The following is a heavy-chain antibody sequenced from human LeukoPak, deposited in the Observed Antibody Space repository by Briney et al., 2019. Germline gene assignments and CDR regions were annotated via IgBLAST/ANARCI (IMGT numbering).Heavy chain of an antibody. J-gene: IGHJ3*02. CDR3: ARVGSPDAFDI. CDR1: GGSISSYY. D-gene: IGHD1-26*01. Sequence: SETLSLTCTVSGGSISSYYWSWIRQPPGKWLEWIGSIYHSGSTYYNPSLKSRVTISVDTSKNQFSLKLSSVTAADTAVYYCARVGSPDAFDIWGQGTMVTVSS. CDR2: IYHSGST. V-gene: IGHV4-59*08.